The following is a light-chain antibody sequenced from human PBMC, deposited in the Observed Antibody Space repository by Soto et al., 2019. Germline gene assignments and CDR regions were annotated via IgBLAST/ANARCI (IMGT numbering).Light chain of an antibody. CDR1: QSVSSSY. CDR2: DAS. J-gene: IGKJ1*01. Sequence: ELVMTQSPATLSVSPGERVTLSCRASQSVSSSYLACYQQKPGQAPRLLIYDASNRATGIPARFSGSGSGTDFTLTISSLEPEDFAVYYCQQRRTFGQGTKV. CDR3: QQRRT. V-gene: IGKV3D-20*02.